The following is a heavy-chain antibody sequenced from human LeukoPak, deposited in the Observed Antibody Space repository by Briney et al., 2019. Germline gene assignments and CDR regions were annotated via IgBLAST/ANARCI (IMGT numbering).Heavy chain of an antibody. V-gene: IGHV3-66*01. CDR1: GFAVSGNY. CDR3: ARVNPLFQLLGSWFDP. Sequence: PGGSLRLSCAASGFAVSGNYMTWVRQAPGKGLESVSVIYSGGSTYSADSVKDRFTISRDNSMNTLYLQMNNLRVEDTAVYFCARVNPLFQLLGSWFDPWGQGTLVTVSS. J-gene: IGHJ5*02. CDR2: IYSGGST. D-gene: IGHD1-26*01.